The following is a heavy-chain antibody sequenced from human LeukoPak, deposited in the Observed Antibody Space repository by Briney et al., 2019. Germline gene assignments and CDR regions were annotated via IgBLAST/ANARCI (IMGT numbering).Heavy chain of an antibody. CDR3: GREYVWGSLDS. Sequence: GGSLRLSCAASGFTFRDYWMQWVRQVPGKGLVWVSRIKSDGSSPSYADSVRGRFTISRDNAKNTLFLQMNSLRAEDSAVYYCGREYVWGSLDSWGQGTLVTASS. CDR2: IKSDGSSP. D-gene: IGHD3-16*01. V-gene: IGHV3-74*01. J-gene: IGHJ4*02. CDR1: GFTFRDYW.